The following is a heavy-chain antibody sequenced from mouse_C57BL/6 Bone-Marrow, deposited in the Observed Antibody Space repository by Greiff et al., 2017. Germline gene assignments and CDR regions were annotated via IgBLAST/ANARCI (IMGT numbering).Heavy chain of an antibody. D-gene: IGHD4-1*01. J-gene: IGHJ4*01. V-gene: IGHV1-54*01. CDR3: AKLGPYYYAMDY. Sequence: QVQLQQSGAELVRPGTSVKVSCKASGYAFTNYLIEWVKQRPGQGLEWIGVINPGSGGTNYNEKFKGKVTLTADKSSSTAYMQLSSLTSEDSAVYFCAKLGPYYYAMDYWGQGTSVTVSS. CDR2: INPGSGGT. CDR1: GYAFTNYL.